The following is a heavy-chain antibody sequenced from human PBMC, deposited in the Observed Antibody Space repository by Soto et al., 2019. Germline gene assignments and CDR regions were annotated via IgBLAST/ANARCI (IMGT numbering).Heavy chain of an antibody. D-gene: IGHD3-10*01. Sequence: GGSLRLLCAASGFTFSNYAMSWVRQAPGKGLEWVSSVGRSGASTFYVDSLKGRFTISRDNSKNTLSLQMNSLRAEDTAIYYCARGWFGDVQDYWGQGTLVTVSS. CDR2: VGRSGAST. CDR1: GFTFSNYA. CDR3: ARGWFGDVQDY. J-gene: IGHJ4*02. V-gene: IGHV3-23*01.